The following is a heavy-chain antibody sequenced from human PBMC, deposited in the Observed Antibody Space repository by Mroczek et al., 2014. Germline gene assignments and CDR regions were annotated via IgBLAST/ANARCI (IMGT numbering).Heavy chain of an antibody. J-gene: IGHJ4*01. D-gene: IGHD2-8*01. Sequence: QVQLVQSGGGLVQPGGSLRLSCAASGFNISSYYMHWVRQAPGKGLEWVAYISPYSSYTYYADSVKGRFTISADTSKNTAYLQMNSLRAEDTAVYYCARYHWWGVWTTWGQGTLVTVSS. CDR1: GFNISSYY. CDR2: ISPYSSYT. V-gene: IGHV3-30-3*01. CDR3: ARYHWWGVWTT.